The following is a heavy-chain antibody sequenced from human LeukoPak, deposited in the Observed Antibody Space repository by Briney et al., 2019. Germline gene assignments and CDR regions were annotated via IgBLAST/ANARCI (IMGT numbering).Heavy chain of an antibody. CDR2: IYTSGST. Sequence: SETLSLTCTVSGGSISSYYWSWIRQPAGKGLEWIGRIYTSGSTNYNPSLKSRVTMSVDTSKNQFSLKLSSVTAADTAVYYCARDNERITIFGVTETLDYWGQGTLVTVSS. J-gene: IGHJ4*02. V-gene: IGHV4-4*07. CDR3: ARDNERITIFGVTETLDY. D-gene: IGHD3-3*01. CDR1: GGSISSYY.